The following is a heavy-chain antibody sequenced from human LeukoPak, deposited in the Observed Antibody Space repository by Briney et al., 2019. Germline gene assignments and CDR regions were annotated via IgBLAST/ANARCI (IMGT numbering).Heavy chain of an antibody. J-gene: IGHJ4*02. CDR2: ISYDGSNK. V-gene: IGHV3-30-3*01. Sequence: PGGSLRLSCAASGFTFSSYAMHWVRHAPRKGLEWVAVISYDGSNKYYADSVKGRFTISRDNSKNTLYLQMNSLRAEDTAVYYCARDRRVVVASYYFDYWGQGTLVTVSS. CDR1: GFTFSSYA. D-gene: IGHD2-15*01. CDR3: ARDRRVVVASYYFDY.